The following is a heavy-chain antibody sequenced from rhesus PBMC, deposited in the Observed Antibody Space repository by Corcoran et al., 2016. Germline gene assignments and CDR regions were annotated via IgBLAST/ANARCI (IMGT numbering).Heavy chain of an antibody. CDR3: ARISAVPGDNSMDV. V-gene: IGHV4S11*01. J-gene: IGHJ5-2*02. CDR2: LYGRDIRT. Sequence: QLQLQESGPGLVKPSETLSLTCGVSGGSISSDYWSWIPQGPGKGLGGIGYLYGRDIRTSSHPSLTSRVTLSLDTSKNHLSLDLRSVTAADTAVYYCARISAVPGDNSMDVLGRGVLVTVSS. CDR1: GGSISSDY.